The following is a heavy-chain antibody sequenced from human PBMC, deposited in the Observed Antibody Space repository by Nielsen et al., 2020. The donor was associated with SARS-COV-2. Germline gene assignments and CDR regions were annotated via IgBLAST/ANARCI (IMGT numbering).Heavy chain of an antibody. J-gene: IGHJ4*02. V-gene: IGHV1-18*04. D-gene: IGHD4-17*01. CDR3: AVYGDYVLSYYFDY. CDR1: GYTFTSYG. Sequence: ASVKVSCKASGYTFTSYGISWVRQAPGQGLEWMGWISAYNGNTNYAQKLQGRVTMTTDTSTSTAYMELSSLRSEDTAVYYCAVYGDYVLSYYFDYWGQGTLVTVSS. CDR2: ISAYNGNT.